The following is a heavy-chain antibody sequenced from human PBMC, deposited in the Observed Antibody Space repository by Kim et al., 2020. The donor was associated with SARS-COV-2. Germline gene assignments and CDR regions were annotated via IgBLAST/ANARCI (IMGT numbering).Heavy chain of an antibody. J-gene: IGHJ4*02. D-gene: IGHD5-12*01. CDR3: ARDKVARYFDY. CDR1: GFTFSSYA. Sequence: GGSLRLSCAASGFTFSSYAMHWVRQAPGKGLEWVAVISYDGSNKYYADSVKGRFTISRDNSKNTLYLQMNSLRAEDTAVYYCARDKVARYFDYWGQGTLVTVSS. V-gene: IGHV3-30*04. CDR2: ISYDGSNK.